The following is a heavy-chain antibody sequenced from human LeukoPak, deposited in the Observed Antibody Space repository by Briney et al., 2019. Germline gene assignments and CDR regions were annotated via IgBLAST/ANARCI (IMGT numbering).Heavy chain of an antibody. CDR2: ISSSSSYI. V-gene: IGHV3-21*01. Sequence: PGGSLRLSCAASGFTFSSYSMNWVRQAPGKGLEWVSSISSSSSYIYYADSVKGRFTISRDNAKNSLYLQMNSLRAEDTAVYYCARETIAAAGKAFDPWAREPWSPSPQ. D-gene: IGHD6-13*01. CDR3: ARETIAAAGKAFDP. CDR1: GFTFSSYS. J-gene: IGHJ5*02.